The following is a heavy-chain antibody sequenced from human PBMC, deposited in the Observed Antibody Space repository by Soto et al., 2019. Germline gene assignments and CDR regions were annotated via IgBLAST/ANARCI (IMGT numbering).Heavy chain of an antibody. CDR1: GGSISSSSYY. CDR3: ATVAGNYYYGMDV. V-gene: IGHV4-39*01. Sequence: SETLSLTCTVSGGSISSSSYYWGWIRQPPGKGLEWIGSIYYSGSTYYNPSLKSRVTISVDTSKNQFSLKLSSVTAADTAVYYCATVAGNYYYGMDVWGQGTTVTVSS. D-gene: IGHD6-19*01. CDR2: IYYSGST. J-gene: IGHJ6*02.